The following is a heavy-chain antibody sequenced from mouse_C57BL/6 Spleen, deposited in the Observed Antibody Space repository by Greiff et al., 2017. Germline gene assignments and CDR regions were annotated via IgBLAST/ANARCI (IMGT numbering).Heavy chain of an antibody. D-gene: IGHD2-4*01. Sequence: EVQLQQSGPELVKPGASVKISCKASGYSFTGYYMNWVKQSPEKSLEWIGEINPSTGGTTYNQKFKAKATLTVDKSSSTAYMQLKSLTSEDSAVYYCARARVYDYDEGYYAMDYWGQGTSVTVSS. CDR1: GYSFTGYY. CDR2: INPSTGGT. J-gene: IGHJ4*01. V-gene: IGHV1-42*01. CDR3: ARARVYDYDEGYYAMDY.